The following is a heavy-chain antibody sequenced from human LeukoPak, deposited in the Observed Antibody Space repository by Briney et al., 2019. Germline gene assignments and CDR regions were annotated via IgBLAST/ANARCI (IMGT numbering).Heavy chain of an antibody. V-gene: IGHV4-31*03. J-gene: IGHJ5*02. Sequence: PSETLSLTCTVSGGSISSGGYYWSWIRQHPGKGLEWIGYIYYSGSTYYNPSLKSRVTISVDTSKNQFSLKLSSVTAADTAVYYCARLYCSGGSCYSSPPWGQGTLVTVSS. CDR3: ARLYCSGGSCYSSPP. CDR1: GGSISSGGYY. CDR2: IYYSGST. D-gene: IGHD2-15*01.